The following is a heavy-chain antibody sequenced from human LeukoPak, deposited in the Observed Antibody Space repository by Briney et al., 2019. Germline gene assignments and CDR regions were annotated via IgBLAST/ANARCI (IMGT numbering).Heavy chain of an antibody. CDR3: ARRGKTAMVGDY. V-gene: IGHV3-48*01. J-gene: IGHJ4*02. D-gene: IGHD5-18*01. Sequence: GGSLRLSCAASGFTFSSYGMNWVRQAPGKGLEWLSYLSNTNMIHYAESLKGRFTISRDNAKNSLYLQMDGLRAEDTAVYYCARRGKTAMVGDYWGRGTLVTVSS. CDR2: LSNTNMI. CDR1: GFTFSSYG.